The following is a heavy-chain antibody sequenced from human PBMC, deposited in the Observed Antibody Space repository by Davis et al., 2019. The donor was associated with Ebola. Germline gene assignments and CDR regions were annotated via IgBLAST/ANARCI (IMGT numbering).Heavy chain of an antibody. D-gene: IGHD6-6*01. CDR2: ISAYNGNT. Sequence: AASVKVSCKASGYTFTSYGISWVRQAPGQGLEWMGWISAYNGNTNYAQKLQGRVTMTTDTSTSTAYMELRSLRSDDTAVYYCARDLAVRGSSGVGYYYGMDVWGQGTTVTVSS. CDR1: GYTFTSYG. J-gene: IGHJ6*02. V-gene: IGHV1-18*01. CDR3: ARDLAVRGSSGVGYYYGMDV.